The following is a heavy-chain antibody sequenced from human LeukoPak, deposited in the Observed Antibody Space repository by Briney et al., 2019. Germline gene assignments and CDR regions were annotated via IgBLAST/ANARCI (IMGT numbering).Heavy chain of an antibody. CDR3: ARDTFQPGLIDS. CDR1: GFTFSRYA. J-gene: IGHJ4*02. V-gene: IGHV3-21*05. D-gene: IGHD2-2*01. Sequence: GGSLRLSCAASGFTFSRYAMNWVRQAPGKGLEWVSYINTDSSDIHYADSVKGRFTISRENARNTLYLQLSSLRAEDSGVYYCARDTFQPGLIDSWGQGTLVTVSS. CDR2: INTDSSDI.